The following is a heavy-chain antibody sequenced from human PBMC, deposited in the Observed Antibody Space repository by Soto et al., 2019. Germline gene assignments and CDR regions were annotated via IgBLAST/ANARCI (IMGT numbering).Heavy chain of an antibody. CDR2: IIPIFGTA. Sequence: QVQLVQSGAEVKKPGSSVKVSCKASGGTFSSYAISWVRQAPGQGLEWMGGIIPIFGTANYAQKFQGRVTITADESTSTAYMELSRLRSEDTAVYYCARSRITMVRGVIGESGYWGQGTLVTVSS. CDR1: GGTFSSYA. V-gene: IGHV1-69*12. D-gene: IGHD3-10*01. J-gene: IGHJ4*02. CDR3: ARSRITMVRGVIGESGY.